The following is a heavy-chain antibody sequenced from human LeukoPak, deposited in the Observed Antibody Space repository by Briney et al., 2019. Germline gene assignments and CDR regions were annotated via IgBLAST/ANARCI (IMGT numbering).Heavy chain of an antibody. V-gene: IGHV3-21*01. D-gene: IGHD4-17*01. J-gene: IGHJ3*02. CDR1: GFTFSTYT. Sequence: GGSLRLSCAASGFTFSTYTMNWVRQAPGKGLEWVSSITRTSNYIYYADSVKGRFTISRDNAKNSLFLQMNSLRAEDTAVYYCARGSPYGDYPGVAFDIWGQGTMVTVSS. CDR3: ARGSPYGDYPGVAFDI. CDR2: ITRTSNYI.